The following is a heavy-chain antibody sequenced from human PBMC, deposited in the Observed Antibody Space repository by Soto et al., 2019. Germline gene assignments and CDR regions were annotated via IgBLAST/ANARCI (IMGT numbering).Heavy chain of an antibody. D-gene: IGHD3-9*01. CDR2: VYWDDDK. V-gene: IGHV2-5*02. Sequence: KSGPTLVNPTQTLTLTCTFSGFSLNSRGVGVGWVRQPPGKALEWLAIVYWDDDKRYRPSLRSRLSIRKDTPKNQVVLTLTNPDPVDTATYYCVHRGPVDETGMGFDFWGQGSLVTVSS. CDR1: GFSLNSRGVG. CDR3: VHRGPVDETGMGFDF. J-gene: IGHJ4*02.